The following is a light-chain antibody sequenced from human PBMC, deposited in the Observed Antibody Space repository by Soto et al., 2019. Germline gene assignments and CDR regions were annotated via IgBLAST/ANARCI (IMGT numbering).Light chain of an antibody. CDR2: GAS. V-gene: IGKV3-20*01. CDR3: QQYGSSPLT. J-gene: IGKJ4*01. CDR1: QSVSRN. Sequence: EVVLTQSPATLSVSPGDRATLSCRASQSVSRNLAWYQQKPGQAPRLLIYGASSRATGIPDRFSGSGSGTDFTLTISRLEPEDFAVYYCQQYGSSPLTFGGGTKVEIK.